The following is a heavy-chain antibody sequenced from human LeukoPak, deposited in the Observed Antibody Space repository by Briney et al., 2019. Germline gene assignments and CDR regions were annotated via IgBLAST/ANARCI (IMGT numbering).Heavy chain of an antibody. V-gene: IGHV4-4*07. CDR2: LYNSGNT. CDR1: GGSISGYY. D-gene: IGHD3-22*01. Sequence: SETRSLTCSVSGGSISGYYWSWFRQPAGKGLEWIGRLYNSGNTNYNPSLKSRVTISVDTSKNQFSLNLSSVTAADTAVYYCARDGRYYYDSSGYYMWPEGFDYWGQGTLVTVSS. J-gene: IGHJ4*02. CDR3: ARDGRYYYDSSGYYMWPEGFDY.